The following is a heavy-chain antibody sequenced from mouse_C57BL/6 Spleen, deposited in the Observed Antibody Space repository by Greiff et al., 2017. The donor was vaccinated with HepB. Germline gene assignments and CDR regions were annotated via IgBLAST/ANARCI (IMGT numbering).Heavy chain of an antibody. J-gene: IGHJ4*01. V-gene: IGHV5-17*01. CDR3: ARYDYDDYYAMDY. CDR1: GFTFSDYG. D-gene: IGHD2-4*01. Sequence: EVMLVESGGGLVKPGGSLKLSCAASGFTFSDYGMHWVRQAPEKGLEWVAYISSGSSTIYYADTVKGRFTISRDNAKNTLFLQMTSLRSEDTAMYDCARYDYDDYYAMDYWGQGTSVTVSS. CDR2: ISSGSSTI.